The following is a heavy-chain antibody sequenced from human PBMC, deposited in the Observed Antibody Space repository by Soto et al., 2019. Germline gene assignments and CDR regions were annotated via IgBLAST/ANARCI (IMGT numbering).Heavy chain of an antibody. CDR1: GYSFTSYW. D-gene: IGHD6-19*01. Sequence: GESLKISCKGSGYSFTSYWISWVRQMPGKGLEWMGRIDPSDSYTNYSPSFQGHVTISADKSISTAYLQWSSLRASDTAMYYCARWVGSGWSEDYWGQGTLVTVSS. CDR2: IDPSDSYT. V-gene: IGHV5-10-1*01. J-gene: IGHJ4*02. CDR3: ARWVGSGWSEDY.